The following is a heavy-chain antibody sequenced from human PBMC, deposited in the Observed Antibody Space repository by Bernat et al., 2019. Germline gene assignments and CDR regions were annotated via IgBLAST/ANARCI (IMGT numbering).Heavy chain of an antibody. CDR3: TRRLVGGTTQGFDP. Sequence: EVQLVESGGGLVQPGGSLKLSCAASGFTFSGSAMHWVRQASGKGLEWVGRIRSKANSYATAYAASVKGRFTISRDDSKNTAYLQMNSLKTEDTAVYYCTRRLVGGTTQGFDPWGQGTLVTVSS. CDR2: IRSKANSYAT. CDR1: GFTFSGSA. J-gene: IGHJ5*02. V-gene: IGHV3-73*02. D-gene: IGHD1-26*01.